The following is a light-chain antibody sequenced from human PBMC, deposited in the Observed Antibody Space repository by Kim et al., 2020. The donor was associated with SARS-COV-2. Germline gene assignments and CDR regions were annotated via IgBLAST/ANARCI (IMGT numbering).Light chain of an antibody. Sequence: GQSITFSCPETNSAVGGYNYVSWYQQHPGKAPKLMIYDVSNRPSGVSNRFSGSKSGNTASLTISGLQAEDEADYYCSSYTSSSTLVFGGGTQLTVL. CDR3: SSYTSSSTLV. V-gene: IGLV2-14*03. CDR2: DVS. J-gene: IGLJ2*01. CDR1: NSAVGGYNY.